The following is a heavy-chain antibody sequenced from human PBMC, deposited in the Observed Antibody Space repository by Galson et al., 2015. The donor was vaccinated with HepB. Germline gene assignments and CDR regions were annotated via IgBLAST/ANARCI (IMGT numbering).Heavy chain of an antibody. CDR1: GNTLTTYV. CDR2: INTGKGNT. D-gene: IGHD6-19*01. CDR3: ARNHGAVAGKNYYGMDV. Sequence: SVKVSCKASGNTLTTYVLHWVRQAPGQRLEWMGWINTGKGNTKYSQKFQGRVTITRDTSASTAYMELSSLRSEDTAVYYCARNHGAVAGKNYYGMDVWGQGTTVTVSS. V-gene: IGHV1-3*04. J-gene: IGHJ6*02.